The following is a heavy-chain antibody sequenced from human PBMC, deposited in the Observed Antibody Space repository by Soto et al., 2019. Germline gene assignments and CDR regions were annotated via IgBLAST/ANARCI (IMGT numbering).Heavy chain of an antibody. Sequence: GGSLRLSCSASGFTFRSYAMHWVRQAPGKGLEYVSAISSSGGSTYYADSVKGRFTISRDNSKNTLYLQMNSLRAEDVSVYYCAKEMSSGYYFFDYWGQGTLVTVSS. J-gene: IGHJ4*02. CDR3: AKEMSSGYYFFDY. CDR1: GFTFRSYA. CDR2: ISSSGGST. V-gene: IGHV3-64*04. D-gene: IGHD3-22*01.